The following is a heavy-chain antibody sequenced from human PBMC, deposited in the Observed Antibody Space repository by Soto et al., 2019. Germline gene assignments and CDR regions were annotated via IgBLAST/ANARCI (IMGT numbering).Heavy chain of an antibody. D-gene: IGHD1-7*01. Sequence: SETLSLTCTVSGGSISSGGYYWSWIRQHPGKGLEWIGYIYYSGSTYYNPSLKSRVTISVDTSKNQFSLKLSSVTAADTAVYYCAREAAGTTPVVDYYYYMDVWGKGTTVTVSS. J-gene: IGHJ6*03. CDR1: GGSISSGGYY. CDR2: IYYSGST. CDR3: AREAAGTTPVVDYYYYMDV. V-gene: IGHV4-31*03.